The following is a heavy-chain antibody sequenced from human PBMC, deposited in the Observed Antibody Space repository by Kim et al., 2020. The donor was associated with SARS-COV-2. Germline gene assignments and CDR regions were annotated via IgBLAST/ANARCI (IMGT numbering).Heavy chain of an antibody. J-gene: IGHJ4*02. Sequence: GGSLRLSCAASGFTFSSYAMSWVRQAPGKGLEWVSAISGSGGSTYYADSVKGRFTISRDNSKNTLYLQMNSLRAEDTAVYYCAKGVNGVCYICAYYFDYWGQGTLVTVSS. V-gene: IGHV3-23*01. CDR1: GFTFSSYA. CDR3: AKGVNGVCYICAYYFDY. CDR2: ISGSGGST. D-gene: IGHD2-8*01.